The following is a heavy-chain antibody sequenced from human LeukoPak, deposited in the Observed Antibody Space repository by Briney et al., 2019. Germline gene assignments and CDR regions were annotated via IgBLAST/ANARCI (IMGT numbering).Heavy chain of an antibody. CDR3: AKDRVGRWLQPTRPFADY. V-gene: IGHV3-23*01. J-gene: IGHJ4*02. CDR1: GFTFNNYG. CDR2: ISGSGGST. D-gene: IGHD5-24*01. Sequence: GGTLRLSCAASGFTFNNYGMSWVRQAPGKGLEWVSAISGSGGSTYYADSVKGRFTISRDNSKNTLYLQMNSLRAEDTAVYYCAKDRVGRWLQPTRPFADYWGQGTLVTVSS.